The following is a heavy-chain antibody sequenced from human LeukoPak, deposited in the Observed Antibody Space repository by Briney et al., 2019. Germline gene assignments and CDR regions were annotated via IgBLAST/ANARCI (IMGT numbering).Heavy chain of an antibody. CDR3: AREGYYGSGSPPSLYFDY. J-gene: IGHJ4*02. Sequence: GGSLRLSCAASGFTFRNYVIHWVRQAPGKGLEWVAVTSSDLNVKLYADSVKGRFTISRDNSRSTLYLQMNSLRPEDTAIYYCAREGYYGSGSPPSLYFDYWAREPWSPSPQ. CDR1: GFTFRNYV. D-gene: IGHD3-10*01. CDR2: TSSDLNVK. V-gene: IGHV3-30-3*01.